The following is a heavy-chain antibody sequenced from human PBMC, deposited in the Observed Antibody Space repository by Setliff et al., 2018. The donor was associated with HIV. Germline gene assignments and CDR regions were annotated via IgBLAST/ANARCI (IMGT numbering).Heavy chain of an antibody. J-gene: IGHJ6*03. CDR1: GDSFSNYY. V-gene: IGHV4-59*01. Sequence: SETLSLTCTVSGDSFSNYYWSWIRQPPVKGLEWIGYVFYTGSATYNPSLKSRVSISVDRSTNRFSLMLHSVTAADTAVYYCARGPSGGGFYYMDVWGKGTTVTVSS. D-gene: IGHD2-15*01. CDR3: ARGPSGGGFYYMDV. CDR2: VFYTGSA.